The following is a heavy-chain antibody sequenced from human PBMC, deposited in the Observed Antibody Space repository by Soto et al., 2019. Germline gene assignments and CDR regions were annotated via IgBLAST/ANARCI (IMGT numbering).Heavy chain of an antibody. J-gene: IGHJ4*02. D-gene: IGHD4-17*01. V-gene: IGHV3-33*01. CDR3: ARDTEWTTHFDY. CDR2: IWYDGSNK. CDR1: GFTFSSYG. Sequence: GVLILSCAASGFTFSSYGMHWVRQAPGKGLEWMAVIWYDGSNKYYADSVKGRFTISRDNSKNTLYLQMNSLRAEDTAVYYCARDTEWTTHFDYWGQGTLVTVSS.